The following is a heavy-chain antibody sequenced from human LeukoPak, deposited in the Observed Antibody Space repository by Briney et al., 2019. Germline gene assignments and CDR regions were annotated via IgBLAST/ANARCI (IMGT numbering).Heavy chain of an antibody. J-gene: IGHJ4*02. Sequence: PSGTLSLTCAVSGGSITGSNWWTWIRQPPGKGLEWIGYIYYSGSTNYNPSLKSRVTISVDTSKNQFSLKLSSVTAADTAVYYCARNSVAGTFDYWGQGTLVTVSS. CDR3: ARNSVAGTFDY. V-gene: IGHV4-59*01. CDR2: IYYSGST. CDR1: GGSITGSNW. D-gene: IGHD6-19*01.